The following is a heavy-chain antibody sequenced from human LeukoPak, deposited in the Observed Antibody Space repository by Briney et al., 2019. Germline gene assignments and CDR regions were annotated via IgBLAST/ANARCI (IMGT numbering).Heavy chain of an antibody. V-gene: IGHV1-2*02. CDR3: ARGGIRYPQGAFDI. CDR1: RYTFTVYY. Sequence: GASVTVSFTASRYTFTVYYMHWVRQAPGQGLEWMGWINPNSGGTNYAQKFQGRVTMTRDTSISTAYMELSRLRSDDTAVYYCARGGIRYPQGAFDIWGQGTMVTVSS. D-gene: IGHD3-9*01. CDR2: INPNSGGT. J-gene: IGHJ3*02.